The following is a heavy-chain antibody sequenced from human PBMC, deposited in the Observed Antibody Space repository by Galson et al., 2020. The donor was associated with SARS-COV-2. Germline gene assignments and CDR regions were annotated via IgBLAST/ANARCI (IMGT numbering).Heavy chain of an antibody. CDR1: GGSFSGYY. CDR3: ARGRGRGVGATPYFSRAFDI. V-gene: IGHV4-34*01. J-gene: IGHJ3*02. D-gene: IGHD1-26*01. Sequence: ETSETLSLTCAVYGGSFSGYYWSWIRQPPGKGLEWIGEINHSGSTNYNPSLKSRVTISVDTSKNQFSLKLSSVTAADTAVYYCARGRGRGVGATPYFSRAFDIWGQGTMVTVSS. CDR2: INHSGST.